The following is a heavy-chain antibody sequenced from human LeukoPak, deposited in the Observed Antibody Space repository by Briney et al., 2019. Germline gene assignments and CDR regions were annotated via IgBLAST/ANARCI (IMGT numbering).Heavy chain of an antibody. CDR2: ISGSGYNT. J-gene: IGHJ4*02. Sequence: GGSLRLSCAASGFTFSSYAISWVRQAPGTGLQWVSAISGSGYNTYYADSVKGRFTISRDNSKSTLYLQMNSLRAEDTAVYYCAKELTVGTTSKNLDYWGQGTLVTVSS. D-gene: IGHD1-26*01. CDR3: AKELTVGTTSKNLDY. V-gene: IGHV3-23*01. CDR1: GFTFSSYA.